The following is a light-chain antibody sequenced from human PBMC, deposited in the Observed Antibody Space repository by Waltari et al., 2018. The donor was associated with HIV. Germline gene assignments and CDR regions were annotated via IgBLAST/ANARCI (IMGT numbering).Light chain of an antibody. J-gene: IGLJ1*01. Sequence: QSALTQPASVSGSPGQSIPLSFTGTSIDVGDYTFVPWYQHHPGKAPKLLIYDVSDRPSGVSNRFSGSKSGNTASLTVSGLQAEDEADYYCSSYTSGSTGYVFGTGTKVTVL. CDR1: SIDVGDYTF. CDR3: SSYTSGSTGYV. CDR2: DVS. V-gene: IGLV2-14*03.